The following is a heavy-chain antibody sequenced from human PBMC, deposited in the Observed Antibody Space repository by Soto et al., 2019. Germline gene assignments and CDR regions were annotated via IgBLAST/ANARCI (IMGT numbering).Heavy chain of an antibody. CDR1: GFTFSSYG. CDR3: TKEPWACSSGHDTWDPFNL. CDR2: ISYDGSNK. D-gene: IGHD6-13*01. Sequence: QVQLVESGGGVVQPGRSLRLSCAASGFTFSSYGMSWVRQAPGKGLEWVAVISYDGSNKYYADSVKGRFTISRDNSKNSLYLEMNSRRAEDTDVYYCTKEPWACSSGHDTWDPFNLWGQGTMVTASS. V-gene: IGHV3-30*18. J-gene: IGHJ3*01.